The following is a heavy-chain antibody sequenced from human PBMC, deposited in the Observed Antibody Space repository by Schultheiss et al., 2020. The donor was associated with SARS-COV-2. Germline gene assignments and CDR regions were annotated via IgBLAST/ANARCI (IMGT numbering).Heavy chain of an antibody. V-gene: IGHV3-30*18. CDR2: ISYDGSNK. Sequence: GGSLRLSCAASGFTFSSYGMHWVRQAPGKGLEWVAVISYDGSNKYYADSVKGRFTISRDNSKNTLYLQMNSLRAEDTAVYYCAKGEAYCGGDCYEGSWGQGTLVTVSS. D-gene: IGHD2-21*01. CDR3: AKGEAYCGGDCYEGS. CDR1: GFTFSSYG. J-gene: IGHJ4*02.